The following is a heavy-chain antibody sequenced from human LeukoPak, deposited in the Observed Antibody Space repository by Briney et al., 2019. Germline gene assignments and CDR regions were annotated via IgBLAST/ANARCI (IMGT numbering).Heavy chain of an antibody. CDR2: IYPGDSDT. J-gene: IGHJ6*02. CDR1: GYSFTSYW. CDR3: ASGGSSWYNPYYYGMDV. Sequence: GESLKISCKGSGYSFTSYWIGWVRQMPGKGLEWMGIIYPGDSDTRYSPSFQGQVTISADKSISTAYLQWSSLKASDTAMYYCASGGSSWYNPYYYGMDVWGQGTTVTVS. D-gene: IGHD6-13*01. V-gene: IGHV5-51*01.